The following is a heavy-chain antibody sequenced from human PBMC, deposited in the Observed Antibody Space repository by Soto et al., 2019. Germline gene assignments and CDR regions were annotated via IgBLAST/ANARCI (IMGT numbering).Heavy chain of an antibody. CDR2: IIPIFGTA. J-gene: IGHJ6*02. D-gene: IGHD6-13*01. Sequence: SVKVSCKASGGTFSSYAISWVRQAPGQGLEWMGGIIPIFGTANYAQKFQGRVTITADESTSTAYMELSSLRSEDTAVYYCARVGSSQTKLYYYYYGMDVWGQGTTVTVSS. V-gene: IGHV1-69*13. CDR1: GGTFSSYA. CDR3: ARVGSSQTKLYYYYYGMDV.